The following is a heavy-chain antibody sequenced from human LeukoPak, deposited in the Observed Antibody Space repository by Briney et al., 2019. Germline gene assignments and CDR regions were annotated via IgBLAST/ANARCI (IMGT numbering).Heavy chain of an antibody. CDR2: INWNGGST. Sequence: GGSLRLSCAASGFTFDDYAMNWVRQAPGKGLEWVSGINWNGGSTYYRDSVKGRFTISRDNAKNSLYLQMNSLRADDTALYYCARGDTSGWYFDDWGQGTLVTVSS. J-gene: IGHJ4*02. CDR3: ARGDTSGWYFDD. D-gene: IGHD6-19*01. CDR1: GFTFDDYA. V-gene: IGHV3-20*04.